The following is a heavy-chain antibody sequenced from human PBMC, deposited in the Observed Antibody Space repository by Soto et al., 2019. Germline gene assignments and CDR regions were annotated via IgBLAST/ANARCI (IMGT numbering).Heavy chain of an antibody. CDR1: GFSLSTSGVG. V-gene: IGHV2-5*02. Sequence: QITLKESGPTLVKPTQTLTLTCTFSGFSLSTSGVGVGWIRQPPGKALEWLALIYWDDDKRYSPSLKSRLTIPKDTSKNQVVPTMTNMDPVDTATNFCAHRPRGDDILTGLGEGGWFDPWGQGTLVTVSS. CDR3: AHRPRGDDILTGLGEGGWFDP. CDR2: IYWDDDK. D-gene: IGHD3-9*01. J-gene: IGHJ5*02.